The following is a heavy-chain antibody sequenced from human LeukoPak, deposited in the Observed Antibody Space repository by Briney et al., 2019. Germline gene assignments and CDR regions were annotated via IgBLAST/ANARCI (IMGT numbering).Heavy chain of an antibody. CDR3: ARAENRSDSIFDY. CDR1: GYTFTGYY. Sequence: ASVKVSCKASGYTFTGYYMHWVRQAPGQGLEWMGWINPNSGGTNYAQKFQGRVTMTRDTSISTAYMELSRLRSDGTAVYYCARAENRSDSIFDYWGQGTLVTVSS. D-gene: IGHD4-11*01. V-gene: IGHV1-2*02. CDR2: INPNSGGT. J-gene: IGHJ4*02.